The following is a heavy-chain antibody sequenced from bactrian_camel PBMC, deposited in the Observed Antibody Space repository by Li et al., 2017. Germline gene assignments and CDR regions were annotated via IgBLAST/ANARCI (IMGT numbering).Heavy chain of an antibody. V-gene: IGHV3S57*01. J-gene: IGHJ4*01. CDR1: GYSSRWYG. D-gene: IGHD5*01. Sequence: QLVESGGGSVEAGGSLRLSCVRSGYSSRWYGMAWFRQAPGKEREGVAAIDTAGAATYTYSVQGRFTISKDNVKNTLYLQMNSLKPEDTAMYYCAVVRTMDWACGSPLRSGRFGHWGQGTQVTVS. CDR2: IDTAGAA. CDR3: AVVRTMDWACGSPLRSGRFGH.